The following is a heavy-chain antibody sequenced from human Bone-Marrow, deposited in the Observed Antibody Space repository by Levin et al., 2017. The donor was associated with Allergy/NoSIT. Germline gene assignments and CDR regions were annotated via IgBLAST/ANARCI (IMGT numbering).Heavy chain of an antibody. J-gene: IGHJ4*02. V-gene: IGHV3-7*01. CDR2: INQDGSEK. CDR1: GFTFSNYW. D-gene: IGHD2-2*01. CDR3: ARGQYQLL. Sequence: GGSLRLSCAASGFTFSNYWMSWVRQAPGKGLEWVAKINQDGSEKYYVDSVKGRFTISRDNAKNSVYLQMNSLRAEDTAMYYCARGQYQLLWGQGTLVTVSS.